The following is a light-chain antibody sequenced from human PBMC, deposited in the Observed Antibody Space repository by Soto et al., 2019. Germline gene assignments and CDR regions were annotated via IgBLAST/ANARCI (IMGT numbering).Light chain of an antibody. J-gene: IGKJ4*01. V-gene: IGKV3-20*01. CDR3: QQYSSSSLT. CDR2: GAS. Sequence: EIVLTQSPATLSLSPGESATLSCRASQSISNTYLAWYQQKLGQAPRLLISGASTRATGIPDRFSGSGSGTDFTLSISRLEPEDFAVYFCQQYSSSSLTFGGGTKVEIK. CDR1: QSISNTY.